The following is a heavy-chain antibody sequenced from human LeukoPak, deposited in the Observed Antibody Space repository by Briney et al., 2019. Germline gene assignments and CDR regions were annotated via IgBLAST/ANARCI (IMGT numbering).Heavy chain of an antibody. Sequence: SETLSLTCTVSGGSVSSSIYYWTWIRQPAGKGLEWVGHIYIGGSPNYNPSLKSRVAISVDTSRSQFSLNLSSVTAADTAVYFCARSLINFRDAFHIWGQGTMVIVSS. J-gene: IGHJ3*02. V-gene: IGHV4-61*09. CDR3: ARSLINFRDAFHI. D-gene: IGHD3-16*01. CDR2: IYIGGSP. CDR1: GGSVSSSIYY.